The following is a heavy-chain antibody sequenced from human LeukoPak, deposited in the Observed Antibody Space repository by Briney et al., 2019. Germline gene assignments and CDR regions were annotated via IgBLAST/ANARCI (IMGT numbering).Heavy chain of an antibody. CDR3: AREQDYYGSGSYYVYGMDV. Sequence: GGSLRLSCAASGFTVSSNYMSWVRQAPGKGLEWVSAIDSGGSTYYADSVKGRFTISRDNSKNTLYLQMNSLRAEDTAVYHCAREQDYYGSGSYYVYGMDVWGQGTTVTVSS. CDR1: GFTVSSNY. J-gene: IGHJ6*02. V-gene: IGHV3-66*01. CDR2: IDSGGST. D-gene: IGHD3-10*01.